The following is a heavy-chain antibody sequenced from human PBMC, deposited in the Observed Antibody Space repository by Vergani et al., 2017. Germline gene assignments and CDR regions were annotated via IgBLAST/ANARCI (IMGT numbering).Heavy chain of an antibody. CDR2: IYYSGST. Sequence: QVQLQVSGPGLVKPSQTLSLTCTVSGGSISSGDYHWSWICQPPGKGPEWIGYIYYSGSTYYNPSLKSRVTISVDTSKNQFSLKLSSVTAADTAVYYCARASGSYPYYYGMDVWGQGTTVTVSS. V-gene: IGHV4-30-4*08. CDR1: GGSISSGDYH. D-gene: IGHD1-26*01. CDR3: ARASGSYPYYYGMDV. J-gene: IGHJ6*02.